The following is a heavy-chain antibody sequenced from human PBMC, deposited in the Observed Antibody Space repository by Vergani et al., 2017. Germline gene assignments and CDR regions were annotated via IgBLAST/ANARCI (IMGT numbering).Heavy chain of an antibody. CDR3: ASGTRPHYYYYYMDV. Sequence: EVQLLQSGGGVIQPGGSVRLSCAASGFTFSACPMTWVRQTPGKGLEWVSAISARYPSTYYADSVKGRFTISRDNSKNMLYLQMNSLRAEDTAVYYCASGTRPHYYYYYMDVWGKGTTVTVSS. D-gene: IGHD6-6*01. CDR1: GFTFSACP. J-gene: IGHJ6*03. CDR2: ISARYPST. V-gene: IGHV3-23*01.